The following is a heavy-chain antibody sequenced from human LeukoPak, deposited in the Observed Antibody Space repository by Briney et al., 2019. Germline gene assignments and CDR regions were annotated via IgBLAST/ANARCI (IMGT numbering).Heavy chain of an antibody. Sequence: PSETLSLTCTVSGGSISSYYWSWIRQPPGKGLEWIGYIYYSGSTNYNPSLKSRVTISVDTSKNQFSLKLSSVTAADTAVYYCARHRGRGLGSGWFFDYWGQGTLVTVSS. CDR1: GGSISSYY. D-gene: IGHD6-19*01. CDR3: ARHRGRGLGSGWFFDY. V-gene: IGHV4-59*08. CDR2: IYYSGST. J-gene: IGHJ4*02.